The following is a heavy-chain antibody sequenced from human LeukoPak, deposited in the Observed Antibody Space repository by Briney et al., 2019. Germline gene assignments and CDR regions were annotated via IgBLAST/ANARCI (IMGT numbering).Heavy chain of an antibody. CDR2: ISAYNGNT. CDR3: ARDSSGWSPLNH. D-gene: IGHD6-13*01. Sequence: ASVKVSCKASGYTFTSYGVSWVRQAPGQGLEWMGWISAYNGNTNYAQKLRGRVTMTTDTSTSTAYMELRSLRSDDTAVYYCARDSSGWSPLNHWGQGTLVTVSS. J-gene: IGHJ4*02. V-gene: IGHV1-18*01. CDR1: GYTFTSYG.